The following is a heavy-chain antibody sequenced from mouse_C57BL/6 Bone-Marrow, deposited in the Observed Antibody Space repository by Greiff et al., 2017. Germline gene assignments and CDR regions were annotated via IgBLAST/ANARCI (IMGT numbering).Heavy chain of an antibody. J-gene: IGHJ1*03. Sequence: QVQLQQPGAELVRPGSSVKLSCKASGYTFTSYWMHWVKQRPIQGLEWIGNIDPSDSETHYNQKFKDKATLTVDKSSSTAYMQLSRLTSEDSAVYYCARPIYDGYYWYFDVWGTGTTVTVSS. CDR1: GYTFTSYW. D-gene: IGHD2-3*01. CDR2: IDPSDSET. V-gene: IGHV1-52*01. CDR3: ARPIYDGYYWYFDV.